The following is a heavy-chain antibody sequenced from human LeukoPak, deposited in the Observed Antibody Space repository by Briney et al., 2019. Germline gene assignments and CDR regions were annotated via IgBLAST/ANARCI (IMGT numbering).Heavy chain of an antibody. CDR3: ARGDDYSSTFDY. J-gene: IGHJ4*02. V-gene: IGHV3-21*01. CDR2: ISSSSYI. D-gene: IGHD4-11*01. Sequence: GWSLRLSCAASGFTFSSYSMNWLRQAPGKGLEWVSSISSSSYIYYADSVKGRFTISRDNAKNSLYLQMNSLRAEDTAVYYCARGDDYSSTFDYWGQGTLVTVSS. CDR1: GFTFSSYS.